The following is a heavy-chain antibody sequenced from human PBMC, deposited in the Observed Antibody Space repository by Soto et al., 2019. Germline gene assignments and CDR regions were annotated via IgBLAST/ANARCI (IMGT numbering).Heavy chain of an antibody. Sequence: EVQLVESGGGLVQPGGSLKLSCAASGFTFSGSAIHWVRQASGKGLEWVGRIRTKANTYATAYDASVKGRFTISRDDSKNTAYLQMNSLKTEDTAVYYCTRLGYDSSGPTTGEAFDIWGQGTMVTVSS. J-gene: IGHJ3*02. CDR1: GFTFSGSA. D-gene: IGHD3-22*01. CDR3: TRLGYDSSGPTTGEAFDI. V-gene: IGHV3-73*02. CDR2: IRTKANTYAT.